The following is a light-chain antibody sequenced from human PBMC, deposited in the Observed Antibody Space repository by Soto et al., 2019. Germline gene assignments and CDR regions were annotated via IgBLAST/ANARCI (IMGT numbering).Light chain of an antibody. Sequence: EIVMTQSPATLSVSPGQRATLSCRASQSVTSNLAWYQQRPGQAPRLLIYGASSRATGIPDRFRGSGSGTEVTLTFSSLQSEDFAVYYCQQYKNWPRTFGQGTKVEIK. J-gene: IGKJ1*01. V-gene: IGKV3D-15*01. CDR3: QQYKNWPRT. CDR1: QSVTSN. CDR2: GAS.